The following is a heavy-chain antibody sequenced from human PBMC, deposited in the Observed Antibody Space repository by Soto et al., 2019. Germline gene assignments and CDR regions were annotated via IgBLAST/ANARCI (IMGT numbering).Heavy chain of an antibody. J-gene: IGHJ6*02. CDR2: MNPNSCNT. V-gene: IGHV1-8*01. CDR3: ARWPDGYYDYGMDV. CDR1: GYTFTSYD. Sequence: QVPLVQSGAEVKKPGASVKVSCKASGYTFTSYDINWVRQATGQGLEWMGWMNPNSCNTGYAQKFQGRVTMTRNTSISTAYMELSSLRSEDTAVYYCARWPDGYYDYGMDVWGQGTTVTVSS.